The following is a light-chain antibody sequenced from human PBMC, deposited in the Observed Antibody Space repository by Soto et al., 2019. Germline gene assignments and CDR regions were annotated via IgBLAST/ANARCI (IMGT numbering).Light chain of an antibody. CDR3: AAWDDSLNAVV. CDR1: SSNIVSNT. Sequence: QSVLTQPPSASGTPGQRVTISCSGSSSNIVSNTVNWYQQLPGTAPKLLIYSNNQRPSGVPDRFSGSKSGTSASLAISGLQSEDEADYYCAAWDDSLNAVVFGGGTQLTVL. V-gene: IGLV1-44*01. CDR2: SNN. J-gene: IGLJ2*01.